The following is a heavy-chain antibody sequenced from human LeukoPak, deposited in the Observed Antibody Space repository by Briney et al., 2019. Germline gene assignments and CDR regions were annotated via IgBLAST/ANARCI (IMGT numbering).Heavy chain of an antibody. CDR3: ASLWYYYAKPGSRAEYFQH. CDR1: GGTFSSYA. D-gene: IGHD3-10*01. CDR2: IIPIFGTA. V-gene: IGHV1-69*05. J-gene: IGHJ1*01. Sequence: EASVKVSCKASGGTFSSYAISWVRQAPGQGLEWMGGIIPIFGTANYAQKFQGRVTITTDESTSTAYMELSSLRSEDTAVYYCASLWYYYAKPGSRAEYFQHWGQGTLVNVSS.